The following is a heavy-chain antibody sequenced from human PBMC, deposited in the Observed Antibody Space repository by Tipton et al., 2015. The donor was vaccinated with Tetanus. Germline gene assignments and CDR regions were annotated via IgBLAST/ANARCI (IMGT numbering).Heavy chain of an antibody. Sequence: SLRLSCAASGFTFSNHWMYWVRQTPGKGLEWVSRISGDGQTTHYADSLKGRLTISRDNVKNTVYVQMNSLRDEDTAVYYCARGLCTSSSCPKHYFDYWGQGTLVTVSS. D-gene: IGHD2-2*01. V-gene: IGHV3-74*01. CDR3: ARGLCTSSSCPKHYFDY. CDR1: GFTFSNHW. J-gene: IGHJ4*02. CDR2: ISGDGQTT.